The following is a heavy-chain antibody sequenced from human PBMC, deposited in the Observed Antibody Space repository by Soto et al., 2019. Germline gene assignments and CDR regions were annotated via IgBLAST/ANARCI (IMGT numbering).Heavy chain of an antibody. V-gene: IGHV1-18*01. D-gene: IGHD2-15*01. Sequence: QVQLVQSGTKVKKPGASVKVSCKASGYTFTNYGISWVRQAPGQGLEWMGWINTYNGHTHYAQQLQGRVTMTTDTSTGTAFMELRSLGSGDTAVYYCARNCSGGNCYFTDSWGQGTLVTVSS. CDR2: INTYNGHT. CDR1: GYTFTNYG. J-gene: IGHJ4*02. CDR3: ARNCSGGNCYFTDS.